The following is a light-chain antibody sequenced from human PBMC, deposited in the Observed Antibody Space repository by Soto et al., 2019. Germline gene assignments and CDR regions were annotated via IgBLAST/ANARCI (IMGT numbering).Light chain of an antibody. CDR1: QGISSY. J-gene: IGKJ3*01. CDR2: AAS. Sequence: IQLTQSPSSLSASVGDRVTITCRASQGISSYLAWYQQKPGKAPKLLIYAASTLQSGVPSRFSGCGSGTDFTLTISSLQPEDFATYYCQQLNSYPPLFTFGPGTKVDIK. V-gene: IGKV1-9*01. CDR3: QQLNSYPPLFT.